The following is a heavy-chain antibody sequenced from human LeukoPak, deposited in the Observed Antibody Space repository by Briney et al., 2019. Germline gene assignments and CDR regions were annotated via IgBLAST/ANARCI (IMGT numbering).Heavy chain of an antibody. Sequence: PSETLSLTCTVSGGSISSSSYYWGWIRQPPGKGLEWIGSIYYSGSTYYNPSLKSRVTISVDTSKNQFSLKLSSVTAADTAVYYCARRVRSYWYFDYWGQGTLVTVSS. D-gene: IGHD1-26*01. CDR1: GGSISSSSYY. CDR2: IYYSGST. CDR3: ARRVRSYWYFDY. J-gene: IGHJ4*02. V-gene: IGHV4-39*01.